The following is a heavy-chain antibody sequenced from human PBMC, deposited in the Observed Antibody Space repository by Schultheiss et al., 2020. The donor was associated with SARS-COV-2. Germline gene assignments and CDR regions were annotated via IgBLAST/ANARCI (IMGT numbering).Heavy chain of an antibody. CDR1: GYTFTGYY. CDR3: ARDDYGDYEDY. D-gene: IGHD4-17*01. J-gene: IGHJ4*02. Sequence: ASVKVSRKASGYTFTGYYMHWVRQAPGQGLEWMGRINPNSGGTNYAQKFQGRVTMTRDTSISTAYMELSRLRSDDTAVYYCARDDYGDYEDYWGQGTLVTVSS. V-gene: IGHV1-2*06. CDR2: INPNSGGT.